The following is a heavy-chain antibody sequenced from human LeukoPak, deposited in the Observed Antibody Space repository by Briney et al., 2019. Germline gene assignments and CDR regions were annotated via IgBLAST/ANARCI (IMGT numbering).Heavy chain of an antibody. V-gene: IGHV3-23*01. CDR1: GFTFRNFA. CDR2: IGGGDT. Sequence: GGSVSLFCSASGFTFRNFAIRWVRHAPGKGLEWVSYIGGGDTHYADSVKGRFTISRDDSRSTVDLQMSSLRAEDTAVYYCAKDGQSFNSMYDYFDSWGQGTLVTVSS. CDR3: AKDGQSFNSMYDYFDS. D-gene: IGHD2-8*01. J-gene: IGHJ4*02.